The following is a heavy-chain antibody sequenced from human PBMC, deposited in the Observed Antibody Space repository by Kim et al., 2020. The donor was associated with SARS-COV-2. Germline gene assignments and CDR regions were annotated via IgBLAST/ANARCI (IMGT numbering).Heavy chain of an antibody. CDR3: TTSSLWFGELWFYYYGMAV. CDR1: GFTFSNAW. Sequence: GGSLRLSCAASGFTFSNAWMSWVRQAPGKGLEWVGRIKSKTDGGTTDYAAPVKGRFTISRDDSKNTLYLQMNSLKTEDTAVYYCTTSSLWFGELWFYYYGMAVWGQGTTVTVSS. V-gene: IGHV3-15*01. D-gene: IGHD3-10*01. CDR2: IKSKTDGGTT. J-gene: IGHJ6*02.